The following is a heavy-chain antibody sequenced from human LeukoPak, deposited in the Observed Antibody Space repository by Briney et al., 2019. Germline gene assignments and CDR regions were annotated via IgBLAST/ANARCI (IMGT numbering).Heavy chain of an antibody. V-gene: IGHV3-48*01. CDR1: GFTFSRYS. CDR3: ARGDCSGGSCYLSLTTIDY. D-gene: IGHD2-15*01. J-gene: IGHJ4*02. Sequence: QAGGSLRLSCAPSGFTFSRYSMNWVRQAPGKGLEWVSYISSSSSTIYYADSVKGRFTISRDNAKNSLFLQMNSLRAEDTAVYYCARGDCSGGSCYLSLTTIDYWGQGTLVTVSS. CDR2: ISSSSSTI.